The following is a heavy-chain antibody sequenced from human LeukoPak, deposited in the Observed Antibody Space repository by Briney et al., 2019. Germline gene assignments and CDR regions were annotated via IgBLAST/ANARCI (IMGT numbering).Heavy chain of an antibody. CDR3: ARHVGEAVPNKTGGKVAVSSHYFDH. Sequence: SETLSLTCTVSGGSISSSSYYWGWIRQPPGKGLEWIGYIYSSGSTNYNPSLKSRVTILVDTSENQFSLKLSSVTAADTAVYYCARHVGEAVPNKTGGKVAVSSHYFDHWGQGTLVTVSS. V-gene: IGHV4-61*05. CDR2: IYSSGST. D-gene: IGHD6-19*01. J-gene: IGHJ4*02. CDR1: GGSISSSSYY.